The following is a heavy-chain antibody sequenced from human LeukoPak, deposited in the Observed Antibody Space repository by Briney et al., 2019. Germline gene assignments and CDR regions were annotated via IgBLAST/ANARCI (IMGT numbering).Heavy chain of an antibody. CDR2: INPNSGGT. CDR1: GYTFTGYY. CDR3: ARARQQLVQGVDY. Sequence: ASVKVSCKASGYTFTGYYMHWVRQAPGQGLEWMGRINPNSGGTNYAQKFQGRVSMTRDTSISTAYMELSRLRSGDTAVYYCARARQQLVQGVDYWGQGTLVTVSS. D-gene: IGHD6-13*01. J-gene: IGHJ4*02. V-gene: IGHV1-2*06.